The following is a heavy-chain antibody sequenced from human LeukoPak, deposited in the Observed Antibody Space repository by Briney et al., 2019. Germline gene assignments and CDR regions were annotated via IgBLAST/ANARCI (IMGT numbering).Heavy chain of an antibody. CDR2: ITYDGTNK. CDR3: ARASCWNCYYMDV. V-gene: IGHV3-30*04. J-gene: IGHJ6*03. Sequence: GGSLRLSCAASRFTFSNYAMHWVRQAPGKGLEWVALITYDGTNKYYADSVKGRFTISRDNSKNTLYLQMNSLTAEDTALYYCARASCWNCYYMDVWGKGTTVTVSS. CDR1: RFTFSNYA. D-gene: IGHD1-1*01.